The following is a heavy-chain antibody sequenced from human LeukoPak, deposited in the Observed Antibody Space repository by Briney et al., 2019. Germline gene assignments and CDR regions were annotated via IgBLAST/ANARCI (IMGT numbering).Heavy chain of an antibody. Sequence: GGSLRLSCTASGFTFGDYAMSWFRQAPGKGLEWVGFIRSKAYGGTTEYAASVKGRFTISRDDSKSIAYLQMNSLKTEDTAVYYCNTVVVPAANYRHYYMDVWGKGTTVTVSS. J-gene: IGHJ6*03. CDR2: IRSKAYGGTT. V-gene: IGHV3-49*03. D-gene: IGHD2-2*01. CDR3: NTVVVPAANYRHYYMDV. CDR1: GFTFGDYA.